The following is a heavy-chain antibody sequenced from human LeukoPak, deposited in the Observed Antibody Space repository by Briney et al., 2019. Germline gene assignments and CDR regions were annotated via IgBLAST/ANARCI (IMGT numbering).Heavy chain of an antibody. D-gene: IGHD1-26*01. J-gene: IGHJ4*02. CDR2: VNYSGTT. V-gene: IGHV4-34*01. CDR3: AISISVVGATDYFDY. CDR1: GGSFNSYF. Sequence: SETLSLTCAVYGGSFNSYFWTWIRQPPGKGLEWIGEVNYSGTTKYSPSLKSRVTILVDTSKNQFSLKLTSVTAADTAVYYCAISISVVGATDYFDYWGQGTLVTVSS.